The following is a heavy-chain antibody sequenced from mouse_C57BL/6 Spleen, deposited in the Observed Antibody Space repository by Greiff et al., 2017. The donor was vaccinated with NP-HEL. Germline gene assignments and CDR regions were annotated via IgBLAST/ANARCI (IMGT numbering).Heavy chain of an antibody. CDR1: GYTFTSYW. CDR2: IDPSDSYT. CDR3: ARWEGYYYGSSYNY. D-gene: IGHD1-1*01. J-gene: IGHJ2*01. Sequence: VQLQQPGAELVKPGASVKLSCKASGYTFTSYWMQWVKQRPGQGLAWIGEIDPSDSYTNYNQKFKGKATVTVDTSSSTAYMQLSSLTSEDSAVYYCARWEGYYYGSSYNYWGQGTTLTVSS. V-gene: IGHV1-50*01.